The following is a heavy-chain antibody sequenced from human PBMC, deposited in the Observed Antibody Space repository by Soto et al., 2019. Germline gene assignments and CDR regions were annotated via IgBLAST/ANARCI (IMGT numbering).Heavy chain of an antibody. Sequence: SETLSLTCAVSGGSISSSNWWSWVRQPPGKGLEWIGEIYHSGSTNYNPSLKSRVTISVDKSKNQFSLKLSSVTAADTAVYYCARDRDWNHYYGMDVWGQGTTVTVSS. J-gene: IGHJ6*02. CDR2: IYHSGST. V-gene: IGHV4-4*02. CDR1: GGSISSSNW. CDR3: ARDRDWNHYYGMDV. D-gene: IGHD1-1*01.